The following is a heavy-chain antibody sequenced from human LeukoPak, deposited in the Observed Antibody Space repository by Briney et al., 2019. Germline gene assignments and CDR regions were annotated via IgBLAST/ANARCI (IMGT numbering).Heavy chain of an antibody. J-gene: IGHJ5*02. CDR3: ARQEYCSGGSCYTWFDP. CDR1: GYSINNYW. D-gene: IGHD2-15*01. CDR2: IYPADSDI. V-gene: IGHV5-51*01. Sequence: GESLKISCKGSGYSINNYWIGWVRQMPGKGLEWMGIIYPADSDIRYSPSFQGRVTISADKSVSTAYLQWSSLKASDTAMYYCARQEYCSGGSCYTWFDPWGQGTLVTVSS.